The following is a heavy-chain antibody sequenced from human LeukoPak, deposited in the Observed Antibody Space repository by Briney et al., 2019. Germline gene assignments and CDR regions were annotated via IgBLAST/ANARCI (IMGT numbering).Heavy chain of an antibody. CDR2: INNIGST. J-gene: IGHJ3*02. CDR1: GGSFSGYY. D-gene: IGHD3-22*01. CDR3: ARVGRSSGRLAFAI. Sequence: SETRSPTCAVYGGSFSGYYWSWIRQPPGKGLEWIGEINNIGSTNYNPFLTSRVTISVDTYKNLLALKLCSGSAADTAVYYCARVGRSSGRLAFAIWGQGTMVTVSS. V-gene: IGHV4-34*01.